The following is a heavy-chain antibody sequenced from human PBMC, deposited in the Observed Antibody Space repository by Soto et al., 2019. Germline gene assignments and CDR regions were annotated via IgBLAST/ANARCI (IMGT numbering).Heavy chain of an antibody. D-gene: IGHD3-3*01. CDR2: INHSGST. CDR1: GGSFSSYY. CDR3: ARGFWSGYYSGDLSMDV. Sequence: SETLSLTCAVYGGSFSSYYWSWIRRPPGKGLEWIGEINHSGSTNYNPSLKSRVTISVDTSKNQFSLKLSSVTAADTAVYYCARGFWSGYYSGDLSMDVWGQGTTVTSP. J-gene: IGHJ6*02. V-gene: IGHV4-34*01.